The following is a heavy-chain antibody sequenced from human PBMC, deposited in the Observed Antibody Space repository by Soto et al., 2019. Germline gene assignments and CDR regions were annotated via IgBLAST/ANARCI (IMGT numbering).Heavy chain of an antibody. CDR2: ISWNSGSI. Sequence: DVQLVESGGGLAQPGRSLRLSCAASGFTFDDYAMHWVRQPPGKGLEWVSGISWNSGSIGYADSVKGRFTISRDNAKKSLYLQMNSLPAQDTALYYSASGRGYDILTGYYPYFDYWGQGTLVTVSS. D-gene: IGHD3-9*01. CDR1: GFTFDDYA. J-gene: IGHJ4*02. V-gene: IGHV3-9*01. CDR3: ASGRGYDILTGYYPYFDY.